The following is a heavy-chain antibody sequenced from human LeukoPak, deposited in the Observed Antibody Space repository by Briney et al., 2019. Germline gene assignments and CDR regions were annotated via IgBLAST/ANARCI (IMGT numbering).Heavy chain of an antibody. V-gene: IGHV4-4*07. CDR1: GGSISSYY. Sequence: SETLSLTCTVSGGSISSYYWSWIRQPAGKGLEWIGRIYTSGSTNYNPSLKCRVTMSIDTSKNHFSLKLSSVTAADTAVYFCARVDPEGYSDYWGQGTLVTVSS. J-gene: IGHJ4*02. CDR2: IYTSGST. CDR3: ARVDPEGYSDY.